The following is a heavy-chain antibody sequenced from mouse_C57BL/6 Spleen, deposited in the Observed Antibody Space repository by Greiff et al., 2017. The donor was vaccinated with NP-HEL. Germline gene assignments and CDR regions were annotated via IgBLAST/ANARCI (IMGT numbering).Heavy chain of an antibody. CDR1: GYTFTDYY. D-gene: IGHD1-1*01. CDR3: ARSLSITTVVPDY. J-gene: IGHJ2*01. CDR2: INPNNGGT. V-gene: IGHV1-26*01. Sequence: EVQLQQSGPELVKPGASVKISCKASGYTFTDYYMNWVKQSHGKSLEWIGDINPNNGGTSYNQKFKGKATLTVDKSSSTAYMELRSLTSEDSAVYYCARSLSITTVVPDYWGQGTTLTVSS.